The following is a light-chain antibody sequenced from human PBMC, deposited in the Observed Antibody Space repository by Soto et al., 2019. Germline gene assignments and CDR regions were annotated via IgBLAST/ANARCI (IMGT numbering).Light chain of an antibody. CDR1: QSVSSY. V-gene: IGKV3-11*01. J-gene: IGKJ3*01. Sequence: EIVLTQSPATLSLSPGERATLSCRASQSVSSYLAWYQQKPGQAPRLLIYDASNRATGIPARFSGGGSGTDFTPTISSLDPEDFAVYYCQQRSNWPLFTFGPGTKVDIK. CDR3: QQRSNWPLFT. CDR2: DAS.